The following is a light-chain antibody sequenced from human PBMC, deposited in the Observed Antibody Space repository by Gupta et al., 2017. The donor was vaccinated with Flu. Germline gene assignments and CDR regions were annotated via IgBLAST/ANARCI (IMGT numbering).Light chain of an antibody. J-gene: IGKJ4*01. CDR2: DAT. V-gene: IGKV1-33*01. CDR1: QDISNY. CDR3: QHEDKLPIT. Sequence: DIQMTQSPSSTSASVGDRVTITCPASQDISNYLNWYQQKPGKAPKLLIYDATDSETEAPSRFSGSGSGTAFTFTISSLQPEALATYYCQHEDKLPITFGGGTKVDIK.